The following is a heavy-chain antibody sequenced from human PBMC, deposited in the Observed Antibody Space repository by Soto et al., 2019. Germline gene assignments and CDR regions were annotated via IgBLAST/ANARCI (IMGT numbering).Heavy chain of an antibody. CDR1: GGSISSYY. J-gene: IGHJ5*02. D-gene: IGHD4-17*01. Sequence: QVQLQESGPGLVKPSETLSLTCTVSGGSISSYYWSWIRQPPGKGLEWIGYIYYSGSTNYNPSLKSRVTISVDTSKNQFSLKLSSVTAADTAVYYCARGRYHDYGDPGWFDPWGQGTLVTVSS. CDR3: ARGRYHDYGDPGWFDP. V-gene: IGHV4-59*01. CDR2: IYYSGST.